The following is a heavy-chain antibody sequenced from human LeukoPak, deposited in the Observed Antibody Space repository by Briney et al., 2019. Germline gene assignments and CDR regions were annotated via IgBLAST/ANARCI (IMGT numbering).Heavy chain of an antibody. CDR2: IYYSGST. J-gene: IGHJ2*01. V-gene: IGHV4-59*08. CDR1: GGSISSYY. CDR3: ARRSGDPRFFDL. D-gene: IGHD4-17*01. Sequence: SETLSLTCTVSGGSISSYYWSWIRQPPGKGLEWIGYIYYSGSTNYNPSLKSRATISVDTSKNQFSLRLSSVTAADTAVYYCARRSGDPRFFDLWGRGTLVTVSS.